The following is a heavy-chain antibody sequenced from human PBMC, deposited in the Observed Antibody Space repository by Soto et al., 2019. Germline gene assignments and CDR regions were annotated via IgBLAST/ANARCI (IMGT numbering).Heavy chain of an antibody. Sequence: SETLSLTCTVSGGSISSYYWSWIRQPPGKGLEWIGYIYYSGSTNYNPSLKSRVTISVDTSKNQFSLKLSSVTAADTAVYYCARVPSPFWSGYPQPNVAFDIWGQGTMVTVSS. CDR2: IYYSGST. J-gene: IGHJ3*02. V-gene: IGHV4-59*01. CDR1: GGSISSYY. CDR3: ARVPSPFWSGYPQPNVAFDI. D-gene: IGHD3-3*01.